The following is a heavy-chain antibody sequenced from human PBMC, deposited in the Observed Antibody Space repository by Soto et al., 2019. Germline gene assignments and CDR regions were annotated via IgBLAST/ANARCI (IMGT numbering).Heavy chain of an antibody. D-gene: IGHD2-2*01. CDR3: ARVEDCSSTSCYGEDGMDV. Sequence: QTLSLTCAISGDSVSSNSATWNWIRQSPSRGLEWLGRTYYRSKWYNDYAVSVKSRVTINPDTSKNQFSLQLNSVTPEDTAVYYCARVEDCSSTSCYGEDGMDVWGQGTTVTVSS. V-gene: IGHV6-1*01. J-gene: IGHJ6*02. CDR2: TYYRSKWYN. CDR1: GDSVSSNSAT.